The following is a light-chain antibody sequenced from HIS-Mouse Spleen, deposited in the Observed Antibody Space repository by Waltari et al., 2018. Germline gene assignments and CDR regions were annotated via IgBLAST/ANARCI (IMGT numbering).Light chain of an antibody. V-gene: IGLV2-23*01. Sequence: QSALTQPASVSGSPGQSITISCTGTSSDVGSYNLVSWYQQHPGTAPKLMIYEGSKRPSGVSNRFSGSKSGNMASLTISGLQAEDEADYYCCSYAGSSTLMFGGGTKLTVL. J-gene: IGLJ3*02. CDR2: EGS. CDR1: SSDVGSYNL. CDR3: CSYAGSSTLM.